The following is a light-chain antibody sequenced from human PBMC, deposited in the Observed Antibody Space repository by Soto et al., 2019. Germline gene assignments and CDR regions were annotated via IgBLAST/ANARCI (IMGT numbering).Light chain of an antibody. CDR2: AAS. J-gene: IGKJ1*01. V-gene: IGKV1-6*01. Sequence: AIQMTQSPSSLSASVGDRVTITCRAIQGIRNDLGWYQQKPGKAPKLLIYAASSLQSGVPSRFSGSGSGTDFTLTISSQQPEDFATYYCLQDYNYPRTFGQGTKVEIK. CDR1: QGIRND. CDR3: LQDYNYPRT.